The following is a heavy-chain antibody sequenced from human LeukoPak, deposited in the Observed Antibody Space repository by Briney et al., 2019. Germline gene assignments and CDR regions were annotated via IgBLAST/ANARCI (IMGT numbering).Heavy chain of an antibody. J-gene: IGHJ4*02. D-gene: IGHD5-12*01. Sequence: GGSLRLSCAASRFTFTSYGMHWVRQAPGKGLEWVAGISYDESNKYYVDSVKGRFTISRDNSKNTLYLQMNSLRAEDTAVYYCAKNGYSGWYFDYWGQGTLVTVSS. CDR2: ISYDESNK. V-gene: IGHV3-30*18. CDR3: AKNGYSGWYFDY. CDR1: RFTFTSYG.